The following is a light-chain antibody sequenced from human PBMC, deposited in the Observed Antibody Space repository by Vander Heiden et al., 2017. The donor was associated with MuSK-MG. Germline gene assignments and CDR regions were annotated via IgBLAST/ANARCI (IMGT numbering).Light chain of an antibody. CDR3: QQSDSTPLT. CDR2: AAS. CDR1: QSISSY. V-gene: IGKV1-39*01. J-gene: IGKJ3*01. Sequence: DTQITPSPSSLSASVGDRVTITCRASQSISSYLNWYQQKPGKAPKLLIYAASSFQSGVPSRSSGSGSGTDFTLTIISLQPADIATYYCQQSDSTPLTFGPGTKVEIK.